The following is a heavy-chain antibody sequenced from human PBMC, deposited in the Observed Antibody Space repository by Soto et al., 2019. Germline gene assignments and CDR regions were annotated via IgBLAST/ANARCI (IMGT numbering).Heavy chain of an antibody. J-gene: IGHJ4*02. D-gene: IGHD3-22*01. CDR2: ISGSGGRT. CDR3: AALIVVVTYPDY. V-gene: IGHV3-23*01. Sequence: GGSLGLSCAASGFTFRIYAMSWARQAPGKGLEWVSAISGSGGRTYYADSGKGRFTISRDNSKNTLYLQMNSLRAEDTAVYYGAALIVVVTYPDYWVQGTLVTVFS. CDR1: GFTFRIYA.